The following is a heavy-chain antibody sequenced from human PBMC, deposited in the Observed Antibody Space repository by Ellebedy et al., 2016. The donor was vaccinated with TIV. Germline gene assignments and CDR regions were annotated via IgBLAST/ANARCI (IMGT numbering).Heavy chain of an antibody. V-gene: IGHV1-18*04. CDR2: ISGYNGKR. Sequence: AASVKVSCKASGYTFTTYGITWVRQAPGQGLEWMGWISGYNGKRNYAQKFQGRVTMTTDASTSTAYMDLRNLRSDDTAVYYCARGYQYYGMDVWGQGTTVTVSS. J-gene: IGHJ6*02. CDR3: ARGYQYYGMDV. CDR1: GYTFTTYG.